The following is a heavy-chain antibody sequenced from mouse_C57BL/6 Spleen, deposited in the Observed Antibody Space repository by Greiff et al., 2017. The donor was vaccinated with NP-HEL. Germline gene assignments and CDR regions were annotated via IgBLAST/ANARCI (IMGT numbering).Heavy chain of an antibody. Sequence: QVQLQQPGAELVMPGASVKLSCKASGYTFTSYWMHWVKQRPGQGLEWIGEIDPSDSYTNYNQKFKGKSTLTVDKSSSKAYMQLSSLTSEDSAVYYCARVGAGDWYFDVWGTGTTVTVSS. V-gene: IGHV1-69*01. CDR1: GYTFTSYW. J-gene: IGHJ1*03. CDR3: ARVGAGDWYFDV. CDR2: IDPSDSYT. D-gene: IGHD3-3*01.